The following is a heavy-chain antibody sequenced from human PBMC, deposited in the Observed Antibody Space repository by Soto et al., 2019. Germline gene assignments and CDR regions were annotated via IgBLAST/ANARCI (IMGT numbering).Heavy chain of an antibody. CDR2: ISSSSSYT. V-gene: IGHV3-11*06. CDR3: ARTPDCTNGVCSAGFDY. J-gene: IGHJ4*02. D-gene: IGHD2-8*01. Sequence: PGGSLRLSCAASGFTFSDYYMSWIRQAPGKGLEWVSYISSSSSYTNYADSVKGRFTISRDNAKNSLYLQMNSLRAEDTAVYYCARTPDCTNGVCSAGFDYGGQGTLVTVS. CDR1: GFTFSDYY.